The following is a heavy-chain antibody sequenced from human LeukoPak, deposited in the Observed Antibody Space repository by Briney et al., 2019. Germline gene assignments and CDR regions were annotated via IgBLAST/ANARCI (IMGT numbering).Heavy chain of an antibody. CDR3: ARDPVVGGTLHYFDY. D-gene: IGHD2-2*01. CDR1: GYTFTGYY. V-gene: IGHV1-2*02. CDR2: INPNSGGT. Sequence: ASVKVSCKASGYTFTGYYMHWVRQAPGQGLEWMGWINPNSGGTNYAQKFQGRVTMTRDTSISTAYMELSRLRSDDTAVYYCARDPVVGGTLHYFDYWDQGTLVTVSS. J-gene: IGHJ4*02.